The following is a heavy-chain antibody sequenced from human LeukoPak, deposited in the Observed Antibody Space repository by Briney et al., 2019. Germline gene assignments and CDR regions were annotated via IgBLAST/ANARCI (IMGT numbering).Heavy chain of an antibody. V-gene: IGHV4-59*08. Sequence: SETLSLTCTVSGGSMSSYNWSWIRQPPGKGLEWIGYIYYSGSTKYNPSLKSRVTISVDTSKNQSSLKLSSVTAADTAVYYCARGARAGYNLEPFDYWGQGTLVTVSS. CDR1: GGSMSSYN. CDR2: IYYSGST. J-gene: IGHJ4*02. D-gene: IGHD5-24*01. CDR3: ARGARAGYNLEPFDY.